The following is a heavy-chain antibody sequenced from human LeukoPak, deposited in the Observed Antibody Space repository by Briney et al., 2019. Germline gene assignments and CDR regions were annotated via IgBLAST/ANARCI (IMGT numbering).Heavy chain of an antibody. CDR3: ARDYGDYVGAFDI. J-gene: IGHJ3*02. V-gene: IGHV5-51*01. Sequence: GESLKISCECSGSIFTSYWIGWVRQLPGKGLEWMGIIYPGDSDTRYSPSFQGQVTISADKSINTAYLQWSSLKASDTAMYYCARDYGDYVGAFDIWGQGTMVTVSS. CDR2: IYPGDSDT. D-gene: IGHD4-17*01. CDR1: GSIFTSYW.